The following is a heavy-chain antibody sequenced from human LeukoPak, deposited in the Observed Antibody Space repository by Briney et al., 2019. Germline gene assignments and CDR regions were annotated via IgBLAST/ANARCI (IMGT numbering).Heavy chain of an antibody. CDR1: GGSISSGGYY. CDR3: ARHYLGGNYPDYFNH. D-gene: IGHD1-26*01. V-gene: IGHV4-39*01. Sequence: SETLSLTCTVSGGSISSGGYYWSWIRQHPGKGLEWIGYIYYNGSTYYNPSLKSRVTISIDTSKNQFSLNLNSVTAADTALYSCARHYLGGNYPDYFNHWGQGTLVTVSS. CDR2: IYYNGST. J-gene: IGHJ4*02.